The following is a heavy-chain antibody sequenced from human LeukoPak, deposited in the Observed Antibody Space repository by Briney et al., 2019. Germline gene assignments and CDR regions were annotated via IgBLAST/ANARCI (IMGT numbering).Heavy chain of an antibody. CDR1: GFTFSSYG. J-gene: IGHJ4*02. V-gene: IGHV3-30*03. Sequence: GGSLRLSCAASGFTFSSYGMHWVRQAPGKGLEWVAVISYDGSNKYYADSVKGRFTISRDNSKNTLYLQMNSLRAEDTAVYYCAIWRAGDYWGQGTLVTVSS. CDR3: AIWRAGDY. CDR2: ISYDGSNK. D-gene: IGHD3-10*01.